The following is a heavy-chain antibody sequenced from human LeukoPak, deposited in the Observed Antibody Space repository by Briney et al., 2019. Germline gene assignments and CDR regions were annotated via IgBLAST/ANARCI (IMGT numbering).Heavy chain of an antibody. D-gene: IGHD6-13*01. V-gene: IGHV4-34*01. J-gene: IGHJ5*02. CDR2: INHSGST. CDR3: ARDEWGSGGGYSSSWYTS. CDR1: GGSFSGYY. Sequence: PSETLSLTCAVYGGSFSGYYWSWIRQPPGKGLEWIGEINHSGSTNYNPSLKSRVTISVDTSKNQFSLKLSSVTAADTAVYYCARDEWGSGGGYSSSWYTSWGQGTLVPSPQ.